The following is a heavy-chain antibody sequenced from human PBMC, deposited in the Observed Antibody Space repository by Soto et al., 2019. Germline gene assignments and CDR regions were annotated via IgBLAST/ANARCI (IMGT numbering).Heavy chain of an antibody. CDR2: IIPIFGTA. CDR1: GGTFSSYA. D-gene: IGHD3-10*01. V-gene: IGHV1-69*13. Sequence: ASVKVSCKASGGTFSSYAISWVRQAPGQGLEWMGGIIPIFGTANYAQKFQGRVTITADESTSTAYMELSSLRSEDTAVYYCARRSMVRGVIINFYYYYYMDVWGKGTTVTVSS. J-gene: IGHJ6*03. CDR3: ARRSMVRGVIINFYYYYYMDV.